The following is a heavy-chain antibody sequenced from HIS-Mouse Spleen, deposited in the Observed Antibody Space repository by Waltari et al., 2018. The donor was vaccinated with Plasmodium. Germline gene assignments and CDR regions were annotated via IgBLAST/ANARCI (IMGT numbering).Heavy chain of an antibody. CDR1: GYTFTGYY. D-gene: IGHD5-12*01. CDR2: INPNKGGT. CDR3: ARLSGYDSDY. V-gene: IGHV1-2*02. Sequence: QVQLVQSGAEVKKPGASVKVSCKASGYTFTGYYMHWGRQAPGQGLEWMGWINPNKGGTNYAQKYQGRVTMTRDTSISTAYMELSRLRSDDTAVYYCARLSGYDSDYWGQGTLVTVSS. J-gene: IGHJ4*02.